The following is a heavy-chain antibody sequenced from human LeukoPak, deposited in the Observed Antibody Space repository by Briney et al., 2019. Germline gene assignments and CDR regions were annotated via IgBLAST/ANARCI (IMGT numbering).Heavy chain of an antibody. CDR3: XXXNPVSTIXXXXXXXXXXDV. J-gene: IGHJ6*04. V-gene: IGHV4-38-2*02. D-gene: IGHD3-3*01. CDR2: IYHSGST. CDR1: GYSISSGYY. Sequence: SETLSLTCTVSGYSISSGYYWGWIRQPPGKGLEWIGSIYHSGSTYYNPSLKSRVTISVDTSKNQFSLKLSSVTAADTAVYYXXXXNPVSTIXXXXXXXXXXDVWGKXTTVTVSS.